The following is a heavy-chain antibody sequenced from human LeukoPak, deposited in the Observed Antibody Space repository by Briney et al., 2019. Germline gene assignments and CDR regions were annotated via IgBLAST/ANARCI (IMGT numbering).Heavy chain of an antibody. V-gene: IGHV5-51*01. Sequence: GEFLKISCKGSGYSFTSYWIGWVRQMPGKGLEWMGIIYPGDSDTRYSPSFQGQVTISADKSISTAYLQWSSLKASDTAMYYCARQRRAAAASTKSYYFDYWGQGTLVTVSS. CDR1: GYSFTSYW. J-gene: IGHJ4*02. CDR2: IYPGDSDT. D-gene: IGHD6-13*01. CDR3: ARQRRAAAASTKSYYFDY.